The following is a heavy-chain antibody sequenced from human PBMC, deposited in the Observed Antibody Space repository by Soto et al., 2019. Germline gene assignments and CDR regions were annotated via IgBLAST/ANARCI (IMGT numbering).Heavy chain of an antibody. CDR2: IIPVLGIA. CDR1: GGNFTTYT. V-gene: IGHV1-69*02. J-gene: IGHJ4*02. CDR3: VRTAYKWKYDDDFDC. D-gene: IGHD1-7*01. Sequence: QVQLVQSGAEVKKPGSSVKVSCKASGGNFTTYTISWVRQAPGQGLEWMGRIIPVLGIANYALSFQGRVTITADKCTTIAYMEFNSLRADDTAVYYCVRTAYKWKYDDDFDCWGQGTRLTVYS.